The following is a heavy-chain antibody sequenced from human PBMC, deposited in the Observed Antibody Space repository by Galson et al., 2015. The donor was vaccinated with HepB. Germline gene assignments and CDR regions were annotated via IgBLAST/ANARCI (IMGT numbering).Heavy chain of an antibody. D-gene: IGHD3-10*01. CDR3: ARRYGSGNSDEVDWFDP. Sequence: TLSLTCAVSGGSITSGGYSWSWIRQPPGKGLECIGYIYHSGNAYYNPSLESRVAISVDRSKNQFSLQLSSVTAADTAMYYCARRYGSGNSDEVDWFDPWGQGALVTVSS. V-gene: IGHV4-30-2*01. J-gene: IGHJ5*02. CDR2: IYHSGNA. CDR1: GGSITSGGYS.